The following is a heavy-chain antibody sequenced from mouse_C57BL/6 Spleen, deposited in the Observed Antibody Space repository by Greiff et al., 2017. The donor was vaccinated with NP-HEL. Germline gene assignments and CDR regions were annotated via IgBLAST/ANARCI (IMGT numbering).Heavy chain of an antibody. V-gene: IGHV1-50*01. J-gene: IGHJ4*01. CDR1: GYTFTSYW. CDR2: IDPSDSYT. Sequence: QVQLQQPGAELVKPGASVKLSCKASGYTFTSYWMQWVKQRPGQGLEWIGEIDPSDSYTNYNQKFKGQATLTVDPSSSTAYIQLSSLKSEDSAVYYCARGAMDDWGQGTSVTVSS. CDR3: ARGAMDD.